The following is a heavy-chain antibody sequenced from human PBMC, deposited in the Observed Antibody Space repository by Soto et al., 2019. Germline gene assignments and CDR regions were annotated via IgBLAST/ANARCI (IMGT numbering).Heavy chain of an antibody. CDR1: GFTFSSYG. Sequence: QVQLVESGGGVVQPGRSLRLSCAASGFTFSSYGMHWVRQAPGKGLEWVAVIWYDGSNKYYADSVKGRVTISRENSKNTLYLKMTSLRAEDTAVYYCARDHRYYYDSSGYSGYFDYWGQGTLVTVSS. V-gene: IGHV3-33*01. CDR2: IWYDGSNK. D-gene: IGHD3-22*01. J-gene: IGHJ4*02. CDR3: ARDHRYYYDSSGYSGYFDY.